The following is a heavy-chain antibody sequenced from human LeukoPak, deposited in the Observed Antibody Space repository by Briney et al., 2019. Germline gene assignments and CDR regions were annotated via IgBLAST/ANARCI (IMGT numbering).Heavy chain of an antibody. CDR2: FDPEDDET. CDR3: ARGPLSYYYDSSGSDY. J-gene: IGHJ4*02. Sequence: ASVKVSCKVSGYTLTELSMHWVRQAAGKGLEWMGGFDPEDDETIYAQKLQGRVTMTTDTSTSTAYMELRSLRSDDTAVYYCARGPLSYYYDSSGSDYWGQGTLVTVSS. V-gene: IGHV1-24*01. CDR1: GYTLTELS. D-gene: IGHD3-22*01.